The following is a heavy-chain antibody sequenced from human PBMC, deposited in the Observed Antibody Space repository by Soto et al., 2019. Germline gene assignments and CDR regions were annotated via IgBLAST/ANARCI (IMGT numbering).Heavy chain of an antibody. CDR2: IYYSGTT. V-gene: IGHV4-30-4*01. J-gene: IGHJ4*02. CDR1: GGSISSGDYY. CDR3: ARAGGCGGECLIY. D-gene: IGHD2-21*01. Sequence: QVQLQESGPGLVKPSQTLSLTCTVSGGSISSGDYYWTWIRQPPGKGLEWIGYIYYSGTTYFNPSLKSRLTLSVDTSKNQFSLKLSSVTAADTAVYYWARAGGCGGECLIYWGQGTLVTISS.